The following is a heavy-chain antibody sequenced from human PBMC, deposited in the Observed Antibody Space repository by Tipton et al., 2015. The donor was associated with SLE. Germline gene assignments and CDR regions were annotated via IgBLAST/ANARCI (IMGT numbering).Heavy chain of an antibody. CDR1: GFTFSSYS. D-gene: IGHD3-10*02. CDR2: ISNSGSYI. J-gene: IGHJ6*02. Sequence: SLRLSCAASGFTFSSYSMHWVRQAPGKGLEWVSSISNSGSYIYYADSVKGRFTISRDNSKNSLYLQMNSLRAEDTAVYYCATGRTSMFLYGMDVSGQGTTVTVSS. V-gene: IGHV3-21*03. CDR3: ATGRTSMFLYGMDV.